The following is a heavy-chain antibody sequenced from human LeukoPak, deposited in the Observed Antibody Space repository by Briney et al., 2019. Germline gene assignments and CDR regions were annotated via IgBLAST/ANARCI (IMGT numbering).Heavy chain of an antibody. Sequence: GGSLRLSCAASGFTFSSYWMHWVRQAPGKGLVWVSRINSDGSSTSYADSVKGRFTISRDNAKNTLYLQMNSLRAEDTAVYYCAKDREIAVAGTFLDYWGQGTLVTVSS. J-gene: IGHJ4*02. D-gene: IGHD6-19*01. CDR2: INSDGSST. CDR1: GFTFSSYW. V-gene: IGHV3-74*01. CDR3: AKDREIAVAGTFLDY.